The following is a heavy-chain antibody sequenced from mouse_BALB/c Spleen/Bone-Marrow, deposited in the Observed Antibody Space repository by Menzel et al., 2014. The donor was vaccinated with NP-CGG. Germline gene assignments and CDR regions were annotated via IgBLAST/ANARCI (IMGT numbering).Heavy chain of an antibody. CDR1: GYTFSNYW. V-gene: IGHV1-5*01. D-gene: IGHD3-1*01. Sequence: EVQLQQPGTVLARPGAAVKMSCKASGYTFSNYWMHWVKQGPGQGLEWIGTIYPGNSDTTYNQKFKGKAKLTAVTSTSTAYMELSSLTNEDSAVYYCTTLARSDFDYWGQGTTLTVSS. CDR3: TTLARSDFDY. CDR2: IYPGNSDT. J-gene: IGHJ2*01.